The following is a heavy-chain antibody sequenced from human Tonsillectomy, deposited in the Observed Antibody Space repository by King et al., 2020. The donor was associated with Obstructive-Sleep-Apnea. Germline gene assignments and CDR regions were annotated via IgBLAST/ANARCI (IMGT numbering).Heavy chain of an antibody. Sequence: QLQESGPGLVKPSETLSLTCTVSGGSISSSSYYWGCIRQPPGKGLVWIGSIYYSGSTYYNPSLKSRVTISVATSKNQFSLKLSSVTAADTAVYYCARMARGWDQDFDYWGQGTLVTVSS. CDR1: GGSISSSSYY. J-gene: IGHJ4*02. D-gene: IGHD6-19*01. CDR2: IYYSGST. CDR3: ARMARGWDQDFDY. V-gene: IGHV4-39*01.